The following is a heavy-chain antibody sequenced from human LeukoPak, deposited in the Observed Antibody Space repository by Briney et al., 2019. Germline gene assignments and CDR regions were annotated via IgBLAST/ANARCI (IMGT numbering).Heavy chain of an antibody. CDR3: ARDYGITGTGY. CDR1: GGSISSGGYY. V-gene: IGHV4-30-2*01. CDR2: IYHSGST. D-gene: IGHD1-20*01. Sequence: SQTLSLTCTVSGGSISSGGYYWSWIRQPPGKGLEWIGYIYHSGSTYYNPSLKSRVTISIDRSKSQFSLKLSSVTAADTAVYYCARDYGITGTGYWGQGALVTVSS. J-gene: IGHJ4*02.